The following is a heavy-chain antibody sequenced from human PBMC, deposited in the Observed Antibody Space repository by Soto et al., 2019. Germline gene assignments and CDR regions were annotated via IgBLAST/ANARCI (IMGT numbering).Heavy chain of an antibody. D-gene: IGHD3-16*02. Sequence: SETLSLTCAFSGGSIISGGYSWSWIRQPPGKGLEWIGYIYHSGSTYYNPSLKSRVTISVDRSKNQFSLKLSSVTAADTAVYYCARAVMITFGGVIKVWFDPWGQGTLVTVSS. V-gene: IGHV4-30-2*01. J-gene: IGHJ5*02. CDR3: ARAVMITFGGVIKVWFDP. CDR1: GGSIISGGYS. CDR2: IYHSGST.